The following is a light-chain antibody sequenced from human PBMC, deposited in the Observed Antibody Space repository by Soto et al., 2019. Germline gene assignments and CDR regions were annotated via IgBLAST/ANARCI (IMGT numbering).Light chain of an antibody. V-gene: IGKV3-15*01. CDR3: QQYDTWPWT. CDR1: QSVANN. J-gene: IGKJ1*01. Sequence: EIVMTQSPATLSVSPGERATLSCRASQSVANNLAWFQQKHGQAPRLLIYYASTRATSIPARFSGSGSGTELTLTISSLQSEDFAVYYCQQYDTWPWTFGQGTKVEVK. CDR2: YAS.